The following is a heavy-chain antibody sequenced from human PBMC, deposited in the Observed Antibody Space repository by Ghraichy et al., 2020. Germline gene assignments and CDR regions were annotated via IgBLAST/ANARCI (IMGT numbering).Heavy chain of an antibody. CDR1: GFTFSSYA. D-gene: IGHD4-17*01. CDR3: AYPEDYGDLYYYYGMDV. J-gene: IGHJ6*02. V-gene: IGHV3-23*01. CDR2: ISGSGGST. Sequence: GGSLRLSCAASGFTFSSYAMSWVRQAPGKGLEWVSAISGSGGSTYYADSVKGRFTISRDNSKNTLYLQMNSLRAEDTAVYYCAYPEDYGDLYYYYGMDVWGQGTTVTVSS.